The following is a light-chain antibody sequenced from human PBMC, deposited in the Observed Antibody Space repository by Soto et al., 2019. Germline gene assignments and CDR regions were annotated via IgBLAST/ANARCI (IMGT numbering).Light chain of an antibody. CDR3: QQDGTSPCT. V-gene: IGKV3-20*01. CDR1: QSFISTY. Sequence: ETVLTQSPGTLSLSPGERATLSCRASQSFISTYLAWYQQKPGQAPRLLIFDAASRAPGIPDRFIGSGSRTDFTITVSTLEPEDFAVYFCQQDGTSPCTFGQGTKLEIK. CDR2: DAA. J-gene: IGKJ2*02.